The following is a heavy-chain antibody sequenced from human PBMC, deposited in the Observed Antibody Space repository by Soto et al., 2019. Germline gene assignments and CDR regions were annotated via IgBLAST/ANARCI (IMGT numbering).Heavy chain of an antibody. Sequence: GGSLRLSCVASGFIFSSYSMNWVRQAPGKGLEWLSYISGSSSTMYYADSVKGRFTISRDNAKNSLYLQMNSLRDEDTAVYYCARVRRDSGYNSSWYPDYWGQGTLVTVSS. J-gene: IGHJ4*02. D-gene: IGHD6-13*01. CDR3: ARVRRDSGYNSSWYPDY. CDR1: GFIFSSYS. V-gene: IGHV3-48*02. CDR2: ISGSSSTM.